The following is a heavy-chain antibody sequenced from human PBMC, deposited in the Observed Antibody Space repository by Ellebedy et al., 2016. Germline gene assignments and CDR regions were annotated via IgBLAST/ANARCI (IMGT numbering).Heavy chain of an antibody. Sequence: GESLKISCEASGFTFSSHAMSWVRQAPGKGLEWVGRITHGGTTDYAAPVKGRFTISKVDSESTVYLQMDSLKGEDTAMYYCTTGGISGSRWWYNGLDVWGQGTTVTVSS. D-gene: IGHD1-20*01. CDR2: ITHGGTT. V-gene: IGHV3-15*01. CDR1: GFTFSSHA. J-gene: IGHJ6*02. CDR3: TTGGISGSRWWYNGLDV.